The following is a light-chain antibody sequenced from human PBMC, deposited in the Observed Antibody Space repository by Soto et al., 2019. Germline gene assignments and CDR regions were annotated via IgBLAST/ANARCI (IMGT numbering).Light chain of an antibody. CDR3: TSYAGSNIWV. Sequence: QSALTQPPSASGSPGQLVTISCTGTSSDVGAYKYVSWYQQYPGKAPKLMIYEVSKRPSGVPDRFSGSKSGNTASLTVSGLQAEDEADYYCTSYAGSNIWVFGGGTKLTVL. CDR1: SSDVGAYKY. J-gene: IGLJ3*02. V-gene: IGLV2-8*01. CDR2: EVS.